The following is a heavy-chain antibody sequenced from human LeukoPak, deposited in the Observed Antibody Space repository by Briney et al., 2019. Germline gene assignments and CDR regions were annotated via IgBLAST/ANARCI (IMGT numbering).Heavy chain of an antibody. V-gene: IGHV4-59*12. Sequence: SETLSLTCTVSGGSISSYYWSWIRQPPGKGLEWIGYIYYSGSTNYNPSLKSRVTISVDTSKNQFSLKLSSVTAADTAVYYCARDSGGSYYYYYYYMDVWGKGTTVTVSS. CDR1: GGSISSYY. J-gene: IGHJ6*03. CDR2: IYYSGST. D-gene: IGHD1-26*01. CDR3: ARDSGGSYYYYYYYMDV.